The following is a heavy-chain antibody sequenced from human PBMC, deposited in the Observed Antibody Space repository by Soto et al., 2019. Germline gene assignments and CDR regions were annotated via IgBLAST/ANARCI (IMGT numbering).Heavy chain of an antibody. CDR2: ISWNSGSI. CDR1: GFTFDDYA. J-gene: IGHJ4*02. D-gene: IGHD2-15*01. Sequence: GGSLRLSCAASGFTFDDYAMHWVRQAPGKGLEWVSGISWNSGSIGYADSVKGRFTISRDNAKNSLYLQMNSLRAEDTALYYCAKARVDNGVDLFDYWGQGTLVTVSS. CDR3: AKARVDNGVDLFDY. V-gene: IGHV3-9*01.